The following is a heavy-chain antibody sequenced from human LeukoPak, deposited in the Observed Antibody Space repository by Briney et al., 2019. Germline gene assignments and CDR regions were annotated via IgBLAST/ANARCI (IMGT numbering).Heavy chain of an antibody. CDR2: MNPNSGNT. CDR3: ARASEYSSSSDDY. CDR1: GYTFTSYD. Sequence: WASVKVSCKASGYTFTSYDINLVRQATGQGLEWMGWMNPNSGNTGYAQKFQGRVTMTRNTSISTAYMELSSLRSEDTAVHYCARASEYSSSSDDYWGQGTLVTVSS. J-gene: IGHJ4*02. V-gene: IGHV1-8*01. D-gene: IGHD6-6*01.